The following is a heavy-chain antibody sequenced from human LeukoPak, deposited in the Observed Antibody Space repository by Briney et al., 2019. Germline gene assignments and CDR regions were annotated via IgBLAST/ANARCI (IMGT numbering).Heavy chain of an antibody. V-gene: IGHV1-18*01. Sequence: ASVKVSCKASGYTFTSYGISWVRQAPGQGLEWMGWISAYNGNTNYAQKLQGRVTMTTDTSTSTAYMELRSLRSDDTAVYYCARDDSGLWFGELCYWGQGTLVTVSS. CDR3: ARDDSGLWFGELCY. CDR1: GYTFTSYG. D-gene: IGHD3-10*01. CDR2: ISAYNGNT. J-gene: IGHJ4*02.